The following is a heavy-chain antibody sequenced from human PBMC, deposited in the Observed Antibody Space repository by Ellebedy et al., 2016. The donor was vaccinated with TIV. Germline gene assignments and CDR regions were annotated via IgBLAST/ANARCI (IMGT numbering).Heavy chain of an antibody. J-gene: IGHJ2*01. CDR3: ARQGGEGLWHFDL. CDR1: AGSIRSGSDH. V-gene: IGHV4-39*07. CDR2: IYHTGTT. D-gene: IGHD3-16*01. Sequence: MPSETLSLTCTVSAGSIRSGSDHWGWIRQAPGKGLAWIGTIYHTGTTYYNLSLKSRVTVSVDTSKKQFSLKLNSVTAAETAMYYCARQGGEGLWHFDLWGRGTLVTVSS.